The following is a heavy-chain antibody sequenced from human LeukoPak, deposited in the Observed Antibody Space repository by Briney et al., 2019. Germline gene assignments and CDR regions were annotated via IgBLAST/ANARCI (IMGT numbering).Heavy chain of an antibody. CDR2: IYRDGST. V-gene: IGHV3-53*01. D-gene: IGHD2-21*02. CDR1: GFTVSTNY. Sequence: GGSLRLSCAASGFTVSTNYMNWVRQAPGKGLEWVSVIYRDGSTYYADSVKGRFTIARDNSKNTVYLQMNSLRAEDTAVYYCARDSGDGDYTPDMDVWGKGTTVTVSS. CDR3: ARDSGDGDYTPDMDV. J-gene: IGHJ6*03.